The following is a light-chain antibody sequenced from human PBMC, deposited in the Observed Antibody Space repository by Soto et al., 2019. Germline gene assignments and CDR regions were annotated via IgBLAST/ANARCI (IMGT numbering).Light chain of an antibody. V-gene: IGLV2-14*01. J-gene: IGLJ1*01. Sequence: QSVLTQPPSASGTPGQRVTISCSGTSSDVGSYKYVSWYQQHPGKAPKLLIFEVSYRPSGVSNRFSGSKSGNTASLTISGLQTEDEADYHCSSFTSTNTQVFGTGTKVTVL. CDR2: EVS. CDR3: SSFTSTNTQV. CDR1: SSDVGSYKY.